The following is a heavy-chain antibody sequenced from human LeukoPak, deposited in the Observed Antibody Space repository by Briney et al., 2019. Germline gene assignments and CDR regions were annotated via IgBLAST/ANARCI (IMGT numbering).Heavy chain of an antibody. D-gene: IGHD3-22*01. Sequence: ASVKVSCKASGYTSTSYGISWVRQAPGQGLEWMAWINPNSGGTKYAQKFQGRVTMTRDTSISTAYMEMSRLTSDDTAVYYCVKGWDSSGYYAFDIWGQGTMVTVSS. CDR3: VKGWDSSGYYAFDI. CDR1: GYTSTSYG. J-gene: IGHJ3*02. CDR2: INPNSGGT. V-gene: IGHV1-2*02.